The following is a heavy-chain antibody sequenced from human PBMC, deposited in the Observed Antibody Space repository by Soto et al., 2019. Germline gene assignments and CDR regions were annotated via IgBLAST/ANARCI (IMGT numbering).Heavy chain of an antibody. CDR2: IYYSGST. D-gene: IGHD3-10*01. CDR3: AREGGRWFGELLPGFDY. J-gene: IGHJ4*02. V-gene: IGHV4-59*01. Sequence: SETLSLTCTVSGGSISSYYWSWIRQPPGKGLEWIGYIYYSGSTNYNPSLKSRVTISVDTSKNQFSLKLSSVTAADTAVYYCAREGGRWFGELLPGFDYWGQGTLVTVSS. CDR1: GGSISSYY.